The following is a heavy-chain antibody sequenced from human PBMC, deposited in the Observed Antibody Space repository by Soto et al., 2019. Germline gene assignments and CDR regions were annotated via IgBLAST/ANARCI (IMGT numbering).Heavy chain of an antibody. D-gene: IGHD3-16*02. V-gene: IGHV3-11*01. CDR2: ISSSGSTI. Sequence: GGSLRHSCAASGLTFSDYYMSWIRQATGKGLEWVSYISSSGSTIYYADSVKGRFTISRDNAKNSLYLQMNSLRAEDTAVYYCARGPYDYVWGSDPPHFDYGGQGTLVTVSS. CDR1: GLTFSDYY. J-gene: IGHJ4*02. CDR3: ARGPYDYVWGSDPPHFDY.